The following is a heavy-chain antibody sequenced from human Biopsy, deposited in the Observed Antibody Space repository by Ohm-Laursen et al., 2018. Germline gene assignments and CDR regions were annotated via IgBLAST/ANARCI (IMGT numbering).Heavy chain of an antibody. J-gene: IGHJ5*02. CDR2: IFYSGIT. Sequence: SETLSLTCTVSGGSVSSNVAYWAWIRQPPGKGLESIGSIFYSGITYCNPSLQSRVTMSVDTSKNQFSLNLTSVTAADTAVYYCARHPTGFWFDPWGQGTLVIVSS. V-gene: IGHV4-39*01. CDR3: ARHPTGFWFDP. CDR1: GGSVSSNVAY.